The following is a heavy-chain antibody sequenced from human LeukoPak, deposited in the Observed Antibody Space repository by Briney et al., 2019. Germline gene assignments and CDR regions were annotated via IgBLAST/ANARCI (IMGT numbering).Heavy chain of an antibody. V-gene: IGHV3-48*04. D-gene: IGHD3-10*01. CDR3: ARDQRGGRDAFDI. CDR1: GFTFSSYD. CDR2: ISPSSTRI. J-gene: IGHJ3*02. Sequence: AGESLRLSCAASGFTFSSYDMNWVRQAPGKGLEWVSYISPSSTRIDYAASVRGRFTISRDDAKRSLYLQMSSLRAEDTAVYYCARDQRGGRDAFDIWGQGTMVTVSS.